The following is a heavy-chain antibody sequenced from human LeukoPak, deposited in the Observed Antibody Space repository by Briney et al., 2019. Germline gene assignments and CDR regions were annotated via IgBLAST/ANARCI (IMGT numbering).Heavy chain of an antibody. CDR3: ARGPVMAPFFDY. D-gene: IGHD5-24*01. V-gene: IGHV4-34*01. CDR1: GASFSSYY. J-gene: IGHJ4*02. Sequence: MSSETLSLTCAVYGASFSSYYCSWIRQPPGKGLEWTGEINHSRSTNYNPSLKSRVTISVDTSKNQFSLKLSSVTAADTAVYYCARGPVMAPFFDYWGQGTLVTGSS. CDR2: INHSRST.